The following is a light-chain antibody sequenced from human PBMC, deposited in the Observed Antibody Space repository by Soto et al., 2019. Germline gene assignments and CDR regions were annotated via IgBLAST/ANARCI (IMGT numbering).Light chain of an antibody. J-gene: IGKJ1*01. Sequence: DIQMTQSPSTLSASERDRVTITVLASESIGNWLAWYQQKSGKAPNLLIYKASTLKSGVPSRFSGSGSGTEFTLTISSLQPDDFATYYCQHYNSYSEAFGQGTKVDIK. CDR1: ESIGNW. CDR2: KAS. V-gene: IGKV1-5*03. CDR3: QHYNSYSEA.